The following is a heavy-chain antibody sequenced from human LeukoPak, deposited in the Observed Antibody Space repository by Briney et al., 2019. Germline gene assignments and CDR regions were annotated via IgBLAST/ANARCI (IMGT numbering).Heavy chain of an antibody. Sequence: HPGGSLRLSCAASGFTVSSNYMSWVRQAPGKGLEWVSVIYSGGSTYYADSAKGRFTISRDNSKNTLYLQMNSLRAEDTTVYYCARDRGIAVAGRVSTNYYYYYYMDVWGKGTTVTISS. J-gene: IGHJ6*03. V-gene: IGHV3-66*01. CDR2: IYSGGST. D-gene: IGHD6-19*01. CDR1: GFTVSSNY. CDR3: ARDRGIAVAGRVSTNYYYYYYMDV.